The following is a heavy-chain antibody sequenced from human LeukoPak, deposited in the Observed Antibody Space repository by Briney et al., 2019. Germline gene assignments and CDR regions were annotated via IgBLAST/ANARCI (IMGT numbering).Heavy chain of an antibody. CDR1: GLTFSSYA. D-gene: IGHD2-2*01. CDR2: ISGSGGST. Sequence: GGSLRLSCAASGLTFSSYAMSWVRQAPGKGLEWVSAISGSGGSTYYADSVKGRFTISRDNSKNTLYLQMNSLRAEDTAVYYCAKEQVIVVVPAAIDYWGQGTLVTVSS. J-gene: IGHJ4*02. CDR3: AKEQVIVVVPAAIDY. V-gene: IGHV3-23*01.